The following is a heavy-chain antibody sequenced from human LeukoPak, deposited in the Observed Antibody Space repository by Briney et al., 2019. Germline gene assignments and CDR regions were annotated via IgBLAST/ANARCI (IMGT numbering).Heavy chain of an antibody. Sequence: GGSLRLSCAASRFTFSSYAMSWVRRAPGKGLEWVSAISGSGGGSTYYADSVKGRFTISRDISKNTLSLQMNTLRAEDTAVYYCATSYGGYDAFDMWGQGTIVTVSS. V-gene: IGHV3-23*01. CDR2: ISGSGGGST. CDR3: ATSYGGYDAFDM. D-gene: IGHD4-17*01. CDR1: RFTFSSYA. J-gene: IGHJ3*02.